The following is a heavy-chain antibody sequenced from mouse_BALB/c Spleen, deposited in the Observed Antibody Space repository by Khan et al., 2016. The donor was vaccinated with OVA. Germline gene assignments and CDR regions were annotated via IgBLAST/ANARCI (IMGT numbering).Heavy chain of an antibody. CDR3: ARGDYGDPFAY. D-gene: IGHD2-13*01. CDR1: GFTFSDYY. Sequence: EVELVESGGGLVKPGGSLKLSCAASGFTFSDYYMYWVRQTPEKRLEWVATISDGGSYTYYPDSVKGRFTISRDDAKNNLYLQMSSLKSEDTAMYYYARGDYGDPFAYWGQGTLVTVSA. CDR2: ISDGGSYT. V-gene: IGHV5-4*02. J-gene: IGHJ3*01.